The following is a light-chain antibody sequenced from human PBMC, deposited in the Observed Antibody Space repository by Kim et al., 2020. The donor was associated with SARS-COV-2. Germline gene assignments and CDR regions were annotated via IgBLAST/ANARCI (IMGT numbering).Light chain of an antibody. V-gene: IGKV3-15*01. CDR1: QSVSSN. CDR3: QQYNNWPLT. Sequence: EIVMTQSPATLSVSPGERATLSCRASQSVSSNLAWYQQKPGQAPRLLIYGASTRATGIPARFSGSGSGTEFTLTISSLQSEDFAVYYCQQYNNWPLTFGRGTKLEI. CDR2: GAS. J-gene: IGKJ4*01.